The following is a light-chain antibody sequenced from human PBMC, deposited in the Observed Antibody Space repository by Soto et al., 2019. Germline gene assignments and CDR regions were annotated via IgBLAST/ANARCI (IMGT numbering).Light chain of an antibody. V-gene: IGKV2-24*01. CDR2: KIS. J-gene: IGKJ1*01. CDR3: XXXTQFPRT. CDR1: QXLVXSXXNTY. Sequence: DIVMTQTPLSSPVTLGQPASISCRSSQXLVXSXXNTYLSWLQQRPGQPPRLLIYKISNRFSGVPDRFSGSGAGTDFTLXXXXVXXXDXXXXXXXXXTQFPRTFGQGTKVEIK.